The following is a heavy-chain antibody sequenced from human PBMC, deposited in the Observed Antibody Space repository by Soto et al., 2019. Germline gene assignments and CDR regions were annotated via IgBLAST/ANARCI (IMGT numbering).Heavy chain of an antibody. V-gene: IGHV3-30-3*01. J-gene: IGHJ6*02. CDR1: GFTFSTYA. Sequence: QVQLVESGGGVVQPGRSLRLSCAASGFTFSTYAMHWVRQAPGKGLEWVAVISYDGTNKYYADSVRGRFTISRDNSKNTLFLQMNSLRAEDTAVYYCARDGGGYNYGYVMLDMYYYGMDVWGQGTTVTVSS. CDR2: ISYDGTNK. CDR3: ARDGGGYNYGYVMLDMYYYGMDV. D-gene: IGHD5-18*01.